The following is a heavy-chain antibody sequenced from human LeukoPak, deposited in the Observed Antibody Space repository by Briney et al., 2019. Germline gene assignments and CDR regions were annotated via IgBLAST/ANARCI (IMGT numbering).Heavy chain of an antibody. D-gene: IGHD6-13*01. Sequence: ASVKVSCKASGYTFVTYGISWVRQAPGQGLEWMGWINPHKDNTNYAQKFQDRVTMTTDTSTNTAYMELRALRSDDTAVYYCARPFMEQLVPFDPWGQGTLVTVSS. J-gene: IGHJ5*02. CDR3: ARPFMEQLVPFDP. CDR1: GYTFVTYG. V-gene: IGHV1-18*01. CDR2: INPHKDNT.